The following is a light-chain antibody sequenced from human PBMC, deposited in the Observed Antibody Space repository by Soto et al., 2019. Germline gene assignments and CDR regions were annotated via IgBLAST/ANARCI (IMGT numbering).Light chain of an antibody. CDR3: RSDAVSSNV. CDR1: SSDVGGYNY. CDR2: EVN. Sequence: QSVLTQPPSASGSPGQSVAISCTGTSSDVGGYNYVSWYQQHPGKAPKLMIYEVNKRPSGVPDRFSGSKSGNTASLTVSGLQAEDEDDYYCRSDAVSSNVFGTGTKVTVL. J-gene: IGLJ1*01. V-gene: IGLV2-8*01.